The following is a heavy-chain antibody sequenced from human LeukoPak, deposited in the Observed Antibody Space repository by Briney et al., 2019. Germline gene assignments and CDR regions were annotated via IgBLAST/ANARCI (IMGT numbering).Heavy chain of an antibody. CDR1: GDTLGEVS. J-gene: IGHJ6*02. CDR3: ATGTPDEFRGLDV. Sequence: GASVKVSCKVSGDTLGEVSIHWVRQAPGKGLEWMGGSNLEDFETVYAQKFEGRLTVTDDTSTDTAYMELSSLGSEDTAVYYCATGTPDEFRGLDVWGQGTTVIVS. D-gene: IGHD2-2*01. CDR2: SNLEDFET. V-gene: IGHV1-24*01.